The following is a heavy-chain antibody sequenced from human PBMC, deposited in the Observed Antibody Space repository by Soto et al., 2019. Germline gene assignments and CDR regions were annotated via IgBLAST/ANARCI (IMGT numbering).Heavy chain of an antibody. V-gene: IGHV5-51*01. D-gene: IGHD1-26*01. CDR1: GYSFTSYW. Sequence: GASLKISCKGSGYSFTSYWIAWVRQMPGKGLECMGIIYPGDSDTRYISSFQGQVTFSVDKSNSTAYVQWSSLKASDTAMYYCARDLSDDAFDIWGQGTMVTVSS. CDR2: IYPGDSDT. CDR3: ARDLSDDAFDI. J-gene: IGHJ3*02.